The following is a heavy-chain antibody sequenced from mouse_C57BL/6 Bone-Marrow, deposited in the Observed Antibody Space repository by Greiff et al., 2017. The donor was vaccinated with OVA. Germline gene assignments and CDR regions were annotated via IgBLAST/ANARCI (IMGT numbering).Heavy chain of an antibody. V-gene: IGHV3-6*01. D-gene: IGHD1-1*01. CDR1: GYSITSGYY. CDR2: ISYDGSN. CDR3: ARRGVVATRGFAY. Sequence: EVKLMESGPGLVKPSQSLSLTCSVTGYSITSGYYWNWIRQFPGNKLEWMGYISYDGSNNYNPSLKNRISITRDTSKNQFFLKLNSVTTEDTATYYCARRGVVATRGFAYWGQGTLVTVSA. J-gene: IGHJ3*01.